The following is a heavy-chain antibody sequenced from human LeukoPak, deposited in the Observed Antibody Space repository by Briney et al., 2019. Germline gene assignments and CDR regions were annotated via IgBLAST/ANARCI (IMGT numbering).Heavy chain of an antibody. D-gene: IGHD3-22*01. CDR3: ARHYYDSSGYYYVGFDY. Sequence: SETLSLTCTVSGGSISSYYWSWIRQPPGKGLEWIGYIYYSGSTNYNPSLKSRVTISVDTSKNQFSLKLSSVTAADTAVYYCARHYYDSSGYYYVGFDYWGQGTLVTVSS. V-gene: IGHV4-59*01. J-gene: IGHJ4*02. CDR1: GGSISSYY. CDR2: IYYSGST.